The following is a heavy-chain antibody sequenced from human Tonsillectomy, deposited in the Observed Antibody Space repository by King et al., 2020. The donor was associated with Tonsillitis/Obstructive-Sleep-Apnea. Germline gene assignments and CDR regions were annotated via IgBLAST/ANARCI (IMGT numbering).Heavy chain of an antibody. D-gene: IGHD2-2*01. CDR2: ISSSSSYI. CDR1: GFTFSSYS. CDR3: ARDNTRYCSSTSCYQPHDY. V-gene: IGHV3-21*01. J-gene: IGHJ4*02. Sequence: VQLVESGGGLVKPGGSLRLSCAASGFTFSSYSMNWVRQAPGKGLEWVSSISSSSSYIYYADSVKGRFTISRANAKNSLYLQMNSLRAEDTAVYYCARDNTRYCSSTSCYQPHDYWGQGTLVTVSS.